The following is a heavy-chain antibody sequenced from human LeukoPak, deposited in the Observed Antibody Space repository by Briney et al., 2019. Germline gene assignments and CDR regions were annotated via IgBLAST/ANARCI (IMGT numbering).Heavy chain of an antibody. D-gene: IGHD1-14*01. V-gene: IGHV5-51*01. CDR1: GYSFPDYW. CDR2: IYPGDSDT. CDR3: ARHGPKPGTADALDI. Sequence: GESLKISCKASGYSFPDYWIGWVRQMPGKGLEWMGIIYPGDSDTRDSPSFQGQVTVSADKSINTAYLQWKSLKASDTAMYFRARHGPKPGTADALDIWGQGTMVTVSS. J-gene: IGHJ3*02.